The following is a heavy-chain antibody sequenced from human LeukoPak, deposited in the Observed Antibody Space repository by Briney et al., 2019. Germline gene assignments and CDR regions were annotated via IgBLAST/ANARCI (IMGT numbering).Heavy chain of an antibody. CDR1: GGSFSGYY. J-gene: IGHJ4*02. D-gene: IGHD5-18*01. V-gene: IGHV4-34*01. CDR2: INHSGST. CDR3: ARRGYSYGYYFDY. Sequence: PSETLSLTCAVYGGSFSGYYWSWIRQPPGKGLEWIGEINHSGSTNYNPSLESRVTISVDTSKNQFSLKLSSVTAADTAVYYCARRGYSYGYYFDYWGQGTLVTVSS.